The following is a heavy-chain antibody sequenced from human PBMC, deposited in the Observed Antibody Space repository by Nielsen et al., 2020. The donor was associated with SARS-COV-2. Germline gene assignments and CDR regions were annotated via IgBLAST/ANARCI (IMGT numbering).Heavy chain of an antibody. CDR2: ISYNGISN. D-gene: IGHD3-10*01. J-gene: IGHJ6*02. V-gene: IGHV3-30*18. CDR3: AKEKFGEFPYYGMDV. Sequence: GESLKISCAASGFTFSSYGMHWVRQAPGKGLEWVAVISYNGISNYYAHSVRGRFTISRDKANHALFLQMNSLRAEDTAVYYCAKEKFGEFPYYGMDVWGQGTTVTVSS. CDR1: GFTFSSYG.